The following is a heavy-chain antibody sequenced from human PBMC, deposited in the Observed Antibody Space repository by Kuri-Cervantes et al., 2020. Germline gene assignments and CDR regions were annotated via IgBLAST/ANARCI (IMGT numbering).Heavy chain of an antibody. CDR3: ARSNIAAAGTNFDY. J-gene: IGHJ4*02. D-gene: IGHD6-13*01. CDR2: ISYDGSNK. Sequence: GGSLRLSCAASGFTFSSYAMHWVRQAPGKGLEWVAVISYDGSNKYYADSVKGRFTISRDNSKNTLYLQMNSLRAEDTAVYYCARSNIAAAGTNFDYWGQGTLVTVSS. V-gene: IGHV3-30-3*01. CDR1: GFTFSSYA.